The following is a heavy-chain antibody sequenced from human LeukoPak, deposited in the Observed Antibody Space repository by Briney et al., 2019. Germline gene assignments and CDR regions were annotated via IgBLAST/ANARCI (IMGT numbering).Heavy chain of an antibody. V-gene: IGHV5-51*01. Sequence: GESLKISCKGSGYSFTSNWIGWVRQMPGKGLEWMGTIYPDDSDTRYSSSFQGQVSISADKSISTAYLQWSSLKASDTAMYYCARGGDFWSGYYKGNFDYWGQGTLVTVSS. D-gene: IGHD3-3*01. CDR1: GYSFTSNW. CDR3: ARGGDFWSGYYKGNFDY. CDR2: IYPDDSDT. J-gene: IGHJ4*02.